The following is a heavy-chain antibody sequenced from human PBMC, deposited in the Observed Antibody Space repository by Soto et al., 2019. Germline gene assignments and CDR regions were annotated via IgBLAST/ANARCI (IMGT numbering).Heavy chain of an antibody. CDR1: GFTFSSYA. CDR3: AKSPWFGELSLYYFDY. J-gene: IGHJ4*02. D-gene: IGHD3-10*01. Sequence: PGGSLRLSCAASGFTFSSYAMSGVRQAPGKGLEWVSAISRSGGSTYYADSVKGRFTISGDNSKNTLYLQMNSLRAEDTAVYYCAKSPWFGELSLYYFDYWGQGTLVTVPS. V-gene: IGHV3-23*01. CDR2: ISRSGGST.